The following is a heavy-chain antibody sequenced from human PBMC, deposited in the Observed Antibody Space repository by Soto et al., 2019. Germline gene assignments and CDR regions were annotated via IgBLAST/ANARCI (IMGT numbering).Heavy chain of an antibody. D-gene: IGHD4-4*01. CDR3: TTPNRRYSSWYFDL. J-gene: IGHJ2*01. CDR1: GFTFSNAW. V-gene: IGHV3-15*01. Sequence: EVQLVESGGGLVKPGGSLRLSCAASGFTFSNAWMSWVRQAPGKGLEWVGRIKSKTDGGTTDYAVPVKGRFTISRDDSKNTLYLQMNSLKTEDTAVYYCTTPNRRYSSWYFDLWGRGTLVTVSS. CDR2: IKSKTDGGTT.